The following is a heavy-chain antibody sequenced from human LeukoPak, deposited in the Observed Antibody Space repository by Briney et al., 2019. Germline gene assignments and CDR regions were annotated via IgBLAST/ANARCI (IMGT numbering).Heavy chain of an antibody. D-gene: IGHD1-1*01. J-gene: IGHJ4*02. CDR3: ARDGQEYDTGFFDY. CDR2: INPSGGST. V-gene: IGHV1-46*01. Sequence: ASVKVSCKASGYTFSSYHIHWVRQAPGQGLEWMGIINPSGGSTSYAQKFQGRVTMTRDTSTSTVHVELSGLRSEDTAVYYCARDGQEYDTGFFDYWGQGTLVTVSS. CDR1: GYTFSSYH.